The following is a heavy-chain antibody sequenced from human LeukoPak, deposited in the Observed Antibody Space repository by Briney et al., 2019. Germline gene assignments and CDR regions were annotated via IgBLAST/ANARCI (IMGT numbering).Heavy chain of an antibody. D-gene: IGHD2-21*02. V-gene: IGHV3-23*01. CDR3: ARAADDYFFDY. J-gene: IGHJ4*02. CDR1: GFTFSSYA. CDR2: IGGSGTST. Sequence: PGGSLRLSCAVSGFTFSSYAMSWVRRAPGKGLEWVSGIGGSGTSTYYADSVKGRFTISRENSKNTLYLQMNSLRADDTAVYYCARAADDYFFDYWGQGTLITVSS.